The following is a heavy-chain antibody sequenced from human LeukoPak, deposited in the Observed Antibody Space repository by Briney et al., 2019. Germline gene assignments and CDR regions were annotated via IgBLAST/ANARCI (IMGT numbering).Heavy chain of an antibody. Sequence: PSETLSLTCTVSGYSISSGYYWGWIRQPPGKGLEWIGSIYHSGSTYYNPSLKSRVTISVDTSKNQFSLKLSSVTAADTAVYYCARFICSSTSCFDWGYYMDVWGKGTTVTASS. D-gene: IGHD2-2*01. CDR2: IYHSGST. V-gene: IGHV4-38-2*02. J-gene: IGHJ6*03. CDR3: ARFICSSTSCFDWGYYMDV. CDR1: GYSISSGYY.